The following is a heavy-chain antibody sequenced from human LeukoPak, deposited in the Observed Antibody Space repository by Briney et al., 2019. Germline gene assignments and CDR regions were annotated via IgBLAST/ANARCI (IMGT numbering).Heavy chain of an antibody. V-gene: IGHV3-7*01. Sequence: HSGGSLRLSCAASGFTFSSYWVSWVRQAPGKGLEWVANIKQDGSEKYYVDSVKGRFTISRDNAKNSLYLQMNSLRAEDTAVYYCARDKNDAFDIWGQGTMVTVSS. CDR2: IKQDGSEK. J-gene: IGHJ3*02. CDR3: ARDKNDAFDI. CDR1: GFTFSSYW.